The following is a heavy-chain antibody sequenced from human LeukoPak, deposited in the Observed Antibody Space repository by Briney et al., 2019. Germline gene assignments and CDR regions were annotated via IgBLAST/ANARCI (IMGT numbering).Heavy chain of an antibody. CDR1: GFTFGDHA. V-gene: IGHV3-49*04. CDR2: IRSKGYGGTT. CDR3: TTDLTLGTYYYYGMDV. Sequence: GGSLRLSCSASGFTFGDHAMSWVRQAPGKGLEWVGFIRSKGYGGTTDYAAPVKGGFTISRDDSKNTLYLQMNSLKTEDTAVYYCTTDLTLGTYYYYGMDVWGKGTTVTVSS. J-gene: IGHJ6*04. D-gene: IGHD6-13*01.